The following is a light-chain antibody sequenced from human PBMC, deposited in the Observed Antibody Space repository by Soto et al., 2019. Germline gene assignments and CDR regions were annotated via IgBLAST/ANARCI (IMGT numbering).Light chain of an antibody. CDR3: QQRSDWPAWT. J-gene: IGKJ1*01. CDR1: QSVSRS. V-gene: IGKV3-11*01. CDR2: DAS. Sequence: EIVLTQSPATLSLSPGDRATLSCRASQSVSRSLAWYQQKPGLPPRLLIYDASNRAAGIPARFSGSGSGTDFTLTISSLEPEDFAAYYCQQRSDWPAWTFGQGTKVEIK.